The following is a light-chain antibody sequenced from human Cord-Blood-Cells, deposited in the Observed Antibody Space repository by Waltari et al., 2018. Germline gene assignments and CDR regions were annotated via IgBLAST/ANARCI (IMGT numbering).Light chain of an antibody. CDR2: DVS. CDR1: SRDVGGYNY. Sequence: QSALTQPRSVSGSPGQSVTIPCTGTSRDVGGYNYVSWYQQHPGKAPKLMIYDVSKRPSGVPDRFSGSKSGNTASLTISGLQAEDEADYYCCSYAGSYTVFGGGTKLTVL. J-gene: IGLJ2*01. V-gene: IGLV2-11*01. CDR3: CSYAGSYTV.